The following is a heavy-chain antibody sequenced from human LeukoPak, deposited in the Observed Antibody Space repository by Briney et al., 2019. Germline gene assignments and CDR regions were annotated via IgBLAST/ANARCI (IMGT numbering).Heavy chain of an antibody. D-gene: IGHD3-10*01. Sequence: ASVKVSCKASGYTFTSYYMHWVRQAPGEGLEWMGIINPTGGSTSYAQKFQGRVTMTRDTSTSTVYMELSSLRSEDTAVYYCARGPSGSYYPHYFDYWGQGTMVTVSS. CDR3: ARGPSGSYYPHYFDY. J-gene: IGHJ4*02. V-gene: IGHV1-46*01. CDR1: GYTFTSYY. CDR2: INPTGGST.